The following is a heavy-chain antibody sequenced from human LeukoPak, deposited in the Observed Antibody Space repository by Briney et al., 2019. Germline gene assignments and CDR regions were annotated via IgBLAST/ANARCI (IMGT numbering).Heavy chain of an antibody. J-gene: IGHJ4*02. Sequence: GGSLRLSCAASGFTFSSYAMSWVRQAPGKGLEWVSAISGSGGSTYYADSVKGRFTISRDNAKNTLYLQMNSLRAEDTAVYYCAREFGGSCYSHWGQGTLVTVSS. CDR3: AREFGGSCYSH. CDR2: ISGSGGST. D-gene: IGHD2-15*01. V-gene: IGHV3-23*01. CDR1: GFTFSSYA.